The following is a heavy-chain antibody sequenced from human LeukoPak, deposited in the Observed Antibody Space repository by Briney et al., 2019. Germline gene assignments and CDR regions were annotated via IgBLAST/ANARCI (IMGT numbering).Heavy chain of an antibody. CDR2: IYYSGST. D-gene: IGHD3-16*01. V-gene: IGHV4-39*07. CDR1: GGSISSSSYY. CDR3: ARARWGGFHLSGSKYYFDY. J-gene: IGHJ4*02. Sequence: SETLSLTCTVSGGSISSSSYYWGWIRQPPGTGLEWIGSIYYSGSTYYNPSLKSRVTISVDTSKNQFSLKLSSVTAADTAVYYCARARWGGFHLSGSKYYFDYWGQGTLVTVSS.